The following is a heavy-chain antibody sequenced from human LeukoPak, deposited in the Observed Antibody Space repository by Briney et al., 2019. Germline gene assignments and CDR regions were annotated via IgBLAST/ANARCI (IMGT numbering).Heavy chain of an antibody. D-gene: IGHD4-17*01. CDR1: GFMFTSYW. CDR2: INQDGSAK. Sequence: GGSLRLSCAASGFMFTSYWMSWVRQAPGKGLEWVANINQDGSAKYYVDSVKGRFTISRDNSKNTLDLQMNSLRAEDTAVYYCAKSYGDYVLTYFDYWGQGTLVTVSS. J-gene: IGHJ4*02. V-gene: IGHV3-7*03. CDR3: AKSYGDYVLTYFDY.